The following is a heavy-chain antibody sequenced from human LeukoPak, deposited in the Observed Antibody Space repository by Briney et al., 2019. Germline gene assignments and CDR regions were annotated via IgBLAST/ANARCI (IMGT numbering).Heavy chain of an antibody. CDR1: GGSISSSSYY. V-gene: IGHV4-39*01. CDR3: ARGGYGSGWDYMDV. Sequence: SETLSLTCTVSGGSISSSSYYWGWIRQPPGKGLGWIGSIYYSGSTYYNPSLKSRVTISVDTSKNQFSLKLSSVTAADTAVYYCARGGYGSGWDYMDVWGKGTTVTVSS. CDR2: IYYSGST. D-gene: IGHD3-10*01. J-gene: IGHJ6*03.